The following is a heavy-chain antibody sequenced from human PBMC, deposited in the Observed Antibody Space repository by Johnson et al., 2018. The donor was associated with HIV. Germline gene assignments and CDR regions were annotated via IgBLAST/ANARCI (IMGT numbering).Heavy chain of an antibody. CDR3: ARVLGDYAYHI. J-gene: IGHJ3*02. D-gene: IGHD4-17*01. CDR1: GFTFSSYG. V-gene: IGHV3-33*05. CDR2: TSYDGSNK. Sequence: QVHLVEYGGGVVQPGRSLRLSCAASGFTFSSYGMHWVRQAPGKGLEWVAVTSYDGSNKYYADSVKGRFTISRDNAKNSLYLQMNSLRVEDTAVYYCARVLGDYAYHIWGQGTMVTVSS.